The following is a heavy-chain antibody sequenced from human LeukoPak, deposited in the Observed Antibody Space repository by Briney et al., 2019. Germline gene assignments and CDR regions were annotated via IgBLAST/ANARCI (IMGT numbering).Heavy chain of an antibody. V-gene: IGHV4-39*01. D-gene: IGHD6-19*01. CDR2: IYYSGST. Sequence: PSETLSLTCTVSGGSISSSSYYWGWVRQPPGKGLEWIGSIYYSGSTYYNPSLKSRVSISVDTSKNQFSLKLSSVTAADTAVYYCARAVAAPYYFDYWGQGTLVTVSS. J-gene: IGHJ4*02. CDR3: ARAVAAPYYFDY. CDR1: GGSISSSSYY.